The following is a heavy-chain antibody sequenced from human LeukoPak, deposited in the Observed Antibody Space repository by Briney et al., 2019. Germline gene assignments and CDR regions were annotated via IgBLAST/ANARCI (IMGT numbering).Heavy chain of an antibody. CDR2: VWYDGSHK. CDR3: ARDLLLWFGELSGDSDY. Sequence: PGRSLRLSCAASGFTFSSYGMHWVRQAPGKGLEWVADVWYDGSHKYYADSVKGRFTISRDNSKNTLHLQMNSLRAEDTAVYYCARDLLLWFGELSGDSDYWGQGTLVTLS. CDR1: GFTFSSYG. D-gene: IGHD3-10*01. J-gene: IGHJ4*02. V-gene: IGHV3-33*08.